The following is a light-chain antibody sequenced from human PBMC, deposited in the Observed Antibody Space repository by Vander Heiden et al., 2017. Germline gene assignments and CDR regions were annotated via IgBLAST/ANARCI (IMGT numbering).Light chain of an antibody. V-gene: IGKV3-15*01. CDR2: GAS. CDR1: LSVSSN. CDR3: QQYSGT. Sequence: LVLTQSPATLSVSPGESATLSCRASLSVSSNLAWYQQKHGQAPRLLIYGASTRATGIPARFSGSGSGTEFTLTISGLQSEDFAVYYCQQYSGTFGQGTKVEIK. J-gene: IGKJ1*01.